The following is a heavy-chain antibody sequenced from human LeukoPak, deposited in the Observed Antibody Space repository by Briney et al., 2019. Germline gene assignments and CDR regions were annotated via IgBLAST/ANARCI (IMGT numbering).Heavy chain of an antibody. V-gene: IGHV1-69*13. CDR1: GGTFSRFS. D-gene: IGHD2-15*01. CDR3: ASVAMHCSGGSCPRYYYYYYMDV. J-gene: IGHJ6*03. Sequence: GASVKVSCKASGGTFSRFSINWLRQAPGQGLEWMGGVIPMFGRTDYAQKFQGRVTITADESTSTAYMELSSLRSEDTAVYYCASVAMHCSGGSCPRYYYYYYMDVWGKGTTVTISS. CDR2: VIPMFGRT.